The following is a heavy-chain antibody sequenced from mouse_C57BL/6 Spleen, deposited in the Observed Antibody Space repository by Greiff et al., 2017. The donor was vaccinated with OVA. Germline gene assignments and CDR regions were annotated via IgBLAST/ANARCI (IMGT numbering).Heavy chain of an antibody. V-gene: IGHV1-82*01. CDR3: ARGDYSNPFAY. Sequence: VQLQQSGPELVKPGASVKISCKASGYAFSSSWMNWVKQRPGKGLEWIGRIYPGDGDTNYNGKFKGKATLTADKSSSTAYMQPSSLTSEDSAVYFCARGDYSNPFAYWGQGTLVTVSA. D-gene: IGHD2-5*01. CDR2: IYPGDGDT. CDR1: GYAFSSSW. J-gene: IGHJ3*01.